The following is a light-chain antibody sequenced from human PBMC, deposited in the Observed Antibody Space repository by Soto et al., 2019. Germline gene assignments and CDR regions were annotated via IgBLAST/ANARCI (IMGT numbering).Light chain of an antibody. CDR1: QNIRTY. J-gene: IGKJ1*01. V-gene: IGKV1-39*01. CDR2: AAS. Sequence: DIQMTQSPPFLSASVGDIVRITFRASQNIRTYLTWYQQKPGKAPTVLIYAASTLQRGVPSRFNSRTPGTDFALTLIGLQPEDSESRSCLPTPSVRRTLGIGT. CDR3: LPTPSVRRT.